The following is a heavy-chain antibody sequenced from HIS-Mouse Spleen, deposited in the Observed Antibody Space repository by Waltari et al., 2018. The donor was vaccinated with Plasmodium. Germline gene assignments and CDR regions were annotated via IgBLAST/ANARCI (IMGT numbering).Heavy chain of an antibody. V-gene: IGHV2-5*02. Sequence: QITLKESGPTLVKPTQTLTLTCTFSGFSLSTSGVGVGWIRQPPGKALEWLALIYWDDDKRYSPSLKSRLTITKDTSKNQVVLTRTNMDPVDTATYYCAHSRSSFDYWGQGTLVTVSS. CDR3: AHSRSSFDY. J-gene: IGHJ4*02. CDR1: GFSLSTSGVG. CDR2: IYWDDDK. D-gene: IGHD6-13*01.